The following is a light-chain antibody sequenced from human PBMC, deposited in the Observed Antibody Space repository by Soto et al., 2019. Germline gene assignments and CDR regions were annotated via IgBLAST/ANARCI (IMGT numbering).Light chain of an antibody. Sequence: EIVLTQSPGTLSLSPGERATLSCRASQSVSSSFLAWYQQKPGQAPRLLIYGASSRATGMPDRFSGSGSGTDFTLTISRLEPEDFAMYYCQHYDNSLYTFGQGTKLEF. CDR2: GAS. CDR1: QSVSSSF. V-gene: IGKV3-20*01. CDR3: QHYDNSLYT. J-gene: IGKJ2*01.